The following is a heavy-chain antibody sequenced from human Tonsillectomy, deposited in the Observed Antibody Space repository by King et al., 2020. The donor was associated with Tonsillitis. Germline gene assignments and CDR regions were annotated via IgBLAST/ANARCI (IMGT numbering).Heavy chain of an antibody. V-gene: IGHV3-48*01. CDR2: ISTTISSV. Sequence: VQLVESGGGLVQPGGSLRLSCAASGFTFSSYRMNWVRHAPGKGLEWGSHISTTISSVYYADSVKGRFTISRDNAKESLYLQMNSLRAEDTAVYYCAREIDYHYFDYWGQGTLVTVSS. CDR3: AREIDYHYFDY. CDR1: GFTFSSYR. D-gene: IGHD4-11*01. J-gene: IGHJ4*02.